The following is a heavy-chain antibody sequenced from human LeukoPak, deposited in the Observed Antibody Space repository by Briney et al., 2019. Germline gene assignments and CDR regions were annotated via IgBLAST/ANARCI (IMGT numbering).Heavy chain of an antibody. CDR3: AKHHMSS. V-gene: IGHV3-48*03. D-gene: IGHD3-10*01. CDR2: ISYNGGTV. J-gene: IGHJ5*02. Sequence: PGGSLRLSCAVSGFCFSIYEMNWVRQPPGEGLEWVSLISYNGGTVNYADSVKGRFIISRDNAKNSLCLQMSSLRVDDTAIYYCAKHHMSSWGQGTLVTVSS. CDR1: GFCFSIYE.